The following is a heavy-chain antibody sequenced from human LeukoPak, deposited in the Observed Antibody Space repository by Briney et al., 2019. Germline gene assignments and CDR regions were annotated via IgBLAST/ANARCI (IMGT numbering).Heavy chain of an antibody. CDR3: ASFKPGSAFDI. CDR1: GGTFSSYA. J-gene: IGHJ3*02. Sequence: GASVKVSCKASGGTFSSYAISWVRQAPGQGLEWMGGIIPIFGTANYAQKFQGRVTITADESTSTAYMELSSLRSEDSAVYYCASFKPGSAFDIWGQGTMVTVSS. CDR2: IIPIFGTA. D-gene: IGHD2-15*01. V-gene: IGHV1-69*13.